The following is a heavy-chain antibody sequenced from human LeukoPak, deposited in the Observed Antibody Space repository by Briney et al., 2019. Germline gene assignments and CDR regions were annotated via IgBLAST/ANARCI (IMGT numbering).Heavy chain of an antibody. V-gene: IGHV1-69*02. Sequence: SVKVSCKASGYTFTSYYMHWVRQAPGQGLEWMGRIIPILGIANYAQKFQGRVTITADKSTSTAYMELSSPRSEDTAVYYCARSPTTVVTPPFDYWGQGTLVTVSS. CDR3: ARSPTTVVTPPFDY. CDR1: GYTFTSYY. D-gene: IGHD4-23*01. CDR2: IIPILGIA. J-gene: IGHJ4*02.